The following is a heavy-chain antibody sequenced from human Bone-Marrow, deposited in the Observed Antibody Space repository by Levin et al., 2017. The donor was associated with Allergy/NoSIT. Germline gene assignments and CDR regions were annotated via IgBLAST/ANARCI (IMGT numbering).Heavy chain of an antibody. CDR1: GGSVSSDRYY. Sequence: SETLSLTCTVSGGSVSSDRYYWSWIRQPPGKGLEWIGYIYYTETTNYSPSLKSRVTISIDTSKNQFSLKLNSVTAADTAVYYCARDSITISGLDYWGQGILVTVSS. D-gene: IGHD3-3*02. J-gene: IGHJ4*02. V-gene: IGHV4-61*01. CDR2: IYYTETT. CDR3: ARDSITISGLDY.